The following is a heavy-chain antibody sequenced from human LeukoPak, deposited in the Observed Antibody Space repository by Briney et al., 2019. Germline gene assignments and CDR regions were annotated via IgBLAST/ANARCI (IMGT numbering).Heavy chain of an antibody. Sequence: PSETLSLTCTVSGGSISTYYRSWIWQPPGKELEWIGYIYYSGSTNYNPSLKSRVTISVDTSRNQFSLKLSSVTAADTAVYYCARGYCSGGSCRNFFDPWGQGTLVTVSS. D-gene: IGHD2-15*01. V-gene: IGHV4-59*01. J-gene: IGHJ5*02. CDR3: ARGYCSGGSCRNFFDP. CDR2: IYYSGST. CDR1: GGSISTYY.